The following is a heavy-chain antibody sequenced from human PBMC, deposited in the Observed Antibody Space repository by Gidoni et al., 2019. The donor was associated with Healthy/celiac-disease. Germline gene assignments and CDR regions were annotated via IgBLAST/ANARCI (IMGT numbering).Heavy chain of an antibody. J-gene: IGHJ4*02. Sequence: EVQLVESGGGLVQPGGSLRLSCAASGFTFSSYAMSWVRQAPGKGLEWVSAISGSGGSTYYADSVKGRFTISRDNSKNTLYLQMNSLRAEDTAVYYCAKDQYCSGGSCFATLFDYWGQGTLVTVSS. CDR3: AKDQYCSGGSCFATLFDY. V-gene: IGHV3-23*04. CDR2: ISGSGGST. CDR1: GFTFSSYA. D-gene: IGHD2-15*01.